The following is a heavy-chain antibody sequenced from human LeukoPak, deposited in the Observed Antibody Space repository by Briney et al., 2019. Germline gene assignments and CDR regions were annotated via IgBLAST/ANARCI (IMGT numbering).Heavy chain of an antibody. Sequence: PSETLSLTCTVSGGSISSSSYYWGWIRQPPGKGLEWIGSIYYSGSTYYNPSLKSRVTISVDTSKNQFSLKLSSVTAADTAVYYCARTLGRGPRKDFDYWGQGTLVTVSS. CDR1: GGSISSSSYY. CDR3: ARTLGRGPRKDFDY. CDR2: IYYSGST. V-gene: IGHV4-39*01. J-gene: IGHJ4*02. D-gene: IGHD7-27*01.